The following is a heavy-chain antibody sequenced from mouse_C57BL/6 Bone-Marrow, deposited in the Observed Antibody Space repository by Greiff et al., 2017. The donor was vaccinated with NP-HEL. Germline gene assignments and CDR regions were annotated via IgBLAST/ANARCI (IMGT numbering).Heavy chain of an antibody. D-gene: IGHD1-1*01. CDR1: GFNIKDDY. J-gene: IGHJ3*01. CDR3: TFYCYGPWFAY. V-gene: IGHV14-4*01. CDR2: IDPGNGDT. Sequence: EVQLLQSGAELVRPGASVKLSCTASGFNIKDDYMHWVKQRPEQGLEWIGWIDPGNGDTEYASKFQGKATITADTSSNTAYLQLSSLTSEDTAVYSCTFYCYGPWFAYWGQGTVVTVSA.